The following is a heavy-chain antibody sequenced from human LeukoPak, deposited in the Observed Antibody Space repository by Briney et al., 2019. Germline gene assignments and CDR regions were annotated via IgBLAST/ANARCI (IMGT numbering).Heavy chain of an antibody. CDR3: ARDRYSNMDY. CDR1: GGSFSGYY. Sequence: SETLSLTCAVYGGSFSGYYWSWIRQPPGKGLEWIGSIYYSGSTYYNPSLKSRVTISVDTSKNQFSLKLSSVTAADTAVYYCARDRYSNMDYWGQGTLVTVSS. J-gene: IGHJ4*02. CDR2: IYYSGST. V-gene: IGHV4-34*01. D-gene: IGHD3-16*02.